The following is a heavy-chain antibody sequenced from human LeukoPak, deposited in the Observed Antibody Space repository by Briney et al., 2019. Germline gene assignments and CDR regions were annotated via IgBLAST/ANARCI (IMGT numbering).Heavy chain of an antibody. CDR1: GFIFSGYG. D-gene: IGHD3-3*01. V-gene: IGHV3-30*02. CDR3: ARDGGKYDFWSGYYKEGGPDY. CDR2: IRSDGSTE. J-gene: IGHJ4*02. Sequence: GGSLRLSCAASGFIFSGYGMHWVRQAPGKGLEWVAFIRSDGSTEYYADSVKGRFTISRDTSKNTVYMQMNSLRAEDTAVYYCARDGGKYDFWSGYYKEGGPDYWGQGTLVTVSS.